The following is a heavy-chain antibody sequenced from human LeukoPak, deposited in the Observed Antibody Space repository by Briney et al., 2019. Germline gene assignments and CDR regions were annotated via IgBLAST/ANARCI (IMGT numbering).Heavy chain of an antibody. CDR3: ARSDGYGLVGI. D-gene: IGHD3-10*01. Sequence: SDTLSLTCSVSGASISSGSNFWGWIRQPPGKTLERIGCIYSSGSTYYNPSLKSRVIIIIDTPKNHFSLTLSSVTAADTAVYYCARSDGYGLVGIWGQGTMVTVSS. V-gene: IGHV4-39*07. J-gene: IGHJ3*02. CDR2: IYSSGST. CDR1: GASISSGSNF.